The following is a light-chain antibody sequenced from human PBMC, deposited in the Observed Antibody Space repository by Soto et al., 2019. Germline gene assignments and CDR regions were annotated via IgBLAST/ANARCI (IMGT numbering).Light chain of an antibody. CDR3: AAWDDRVRGGI. CDR1: SSNIGSSP. CDR2: RNS. V-gene: IGLV1-47*01. Sequence: QAMLTQPPSASGTPGQRITISCSGTSSNIGSSPVFWYQQLPGTAPKLLIYRNSQRPSRVPDRFSASKSGTSASLAISGVRSEDEADYYCAAWDDRVRGGIFGGGTPL. J-gene: IGLJ2*01.